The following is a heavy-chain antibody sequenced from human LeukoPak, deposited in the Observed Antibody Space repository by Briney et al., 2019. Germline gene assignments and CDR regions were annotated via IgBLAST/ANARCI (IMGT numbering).Heavy chain of an antibody. Sequence: ASVKVSCKTSGYTLTAYYINWVRQAPGQGLEWLGWINPSSGDTNYAQNFQGRVTMTGDTSINTAYMELSSPTSDDTAVYYCASAQMKLATIGWGQGTLVTVSS. CDR1: GYTLTAYY. CDR3: ASAQMKLATIG. CDR2: INPSSGDT. D-gene: IGHD5-24*01. V-gene: IGHV1-2*02. J-gene: IGHJ4*02.